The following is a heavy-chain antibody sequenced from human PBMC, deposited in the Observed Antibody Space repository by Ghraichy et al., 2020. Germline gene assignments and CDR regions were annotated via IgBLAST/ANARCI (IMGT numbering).Heavy chain of an antibody. CDR3: ARGIPLTYCTSTSCYPNWFDP. D-gene: IGHD2-2*01. V-gene: IGHV1-2*02. CDR2: INPNNGGT. CDR1: GYTFIDYF. J-gene: IGHJ5*02. Sequence: ASVKVSCTASGYTFIDYFMHWVRQAPGQGLEWMGWINPNNGGTNYPQKFQGRVTMTRDTSISTAYMEVSRLTSDDTAVYYCARGIPLTYCTSTSCYPNWFDPWGQGTLVTVSS.